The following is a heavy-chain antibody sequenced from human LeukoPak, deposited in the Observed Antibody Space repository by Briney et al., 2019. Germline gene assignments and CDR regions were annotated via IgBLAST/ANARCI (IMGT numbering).Heavy chain of an antibody. CDR2: ISSSSSYI. V-gene: IGHV3-21*01. D-gene: IGHD7-27*01. J-gene: IGHJ4*02. CDR3: ATHLTGPLFDY. CDR1: GFTFSSYS. Sequence: KPGGSLRLSCAASGFTFSSYSMNWVRQAPGEGLEWVSSISSSSSYIYYADSVKGRFTISRDNAKNSLYLQMNSLRAEDTAVYYCATHLTGPLFDYWGQGTLVTVSS.